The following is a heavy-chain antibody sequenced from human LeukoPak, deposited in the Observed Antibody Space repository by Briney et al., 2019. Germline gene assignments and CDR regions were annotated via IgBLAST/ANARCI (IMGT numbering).Heavy chain of an antibody. V-gene: IGHV4-61*05. CDR2: IYTSGST. CDR1: GGSISSSSYY. CDR3: ARGGASTTSDYYYYYYGMDV. D-gene: IGHD2-2*01. J-gene: IGHJ6*02. Sequence: KPSETLSLTCTVSGGSISSSSYYWGWIRQPPGKGLEWIGRIYTSGSTNYNPSLKSRVTMSLDTSKNQFSLKLSSVTAADTAVYYCARGGASTTSDYYYYYYGMDVWGQGTTVTVS.